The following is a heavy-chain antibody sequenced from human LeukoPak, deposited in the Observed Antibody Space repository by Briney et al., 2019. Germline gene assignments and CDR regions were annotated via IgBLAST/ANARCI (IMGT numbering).Heavy chain of an antibody. CDR2: IIPILGIA. V-gene: IGHV1-69*04. J-gene: IGHJ4*02. CDR3: ARAGFRSDPLPDY. CDR1: GGTFSSYA. D-gene: IGHD2-15*01. Sequence: ASVTVSCKASGGTFSSYAISWVRQAPGQGLEWMGRIIPILGIANYAQKFQGRVTITADKSTSTAYMELSSLRSEDTAVYYCARAGFRSDPLPDYWGQGTLVTVSS.